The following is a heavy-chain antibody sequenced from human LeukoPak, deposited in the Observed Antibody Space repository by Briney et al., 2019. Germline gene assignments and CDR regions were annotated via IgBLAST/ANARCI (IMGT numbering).Heavy chain of an antibody. CDR3: ARLLAAAKTDYFDY. V-gene: IGHV4-39*01. Sequence: SETLSLTCTVSGASITSGDYYWDWIRQPPGKGLQWIGSIDYSGRTYYNSSLKSRVTMSVDTSKNQFSLRLTSVAAADTTVYYCARLLAAAKTDYFDYWGQGMLVTVSS. D-gene: IGHD6-25*01. J-gene: IGHJ4*02. CDR2: IDYSGRT. CDR1: GASITSGDYY.